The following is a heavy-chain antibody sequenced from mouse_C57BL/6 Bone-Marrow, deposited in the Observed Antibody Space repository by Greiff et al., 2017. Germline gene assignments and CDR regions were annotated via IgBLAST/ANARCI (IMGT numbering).Heavy chain of an antibody. CDR2: IYPGDGDT. V-gene: IGHV1-82*01. CDR3: ARSLYYYGSSWFAY. D-gene: IGHD1-1*01. Sequence: QVHVKQSGPELVKPGASVKISCKASGYAFTSSWMNWVKQRPGKGLEWIGRIYPGDGDTNYNGKFKGKATLTADKSSSTAYMQLSSLTSEDSAVYFCARSLYYYGSSWFAYWGQGTLVTVSA. CDR1: GYAFTSSW. J-gene: IGHJ3*01.